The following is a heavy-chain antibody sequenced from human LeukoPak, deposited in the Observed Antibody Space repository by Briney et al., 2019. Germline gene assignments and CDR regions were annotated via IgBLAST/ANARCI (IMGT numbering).Heavy chain of an antibody. Sequence: PSETLSLTCVVYGRSFSDYYWTWVRQPPGKGLEWIGEINHSGATKYNPSLKCRVTISIDTSNNQFSLKLNSVTAADTAVYYCARGEGTLAGRRWPYSFYYYVDVWGKGTTVTVSS. CDR2: INHSGAT. D-gene: IGHD6-19*01. CDR1: GRSFSDYY. V-gene: IGHV4-34*01. J-gene: IGHJ6*03. CDR3: ARGEGTLAGRRWPYSFYYYVDV.